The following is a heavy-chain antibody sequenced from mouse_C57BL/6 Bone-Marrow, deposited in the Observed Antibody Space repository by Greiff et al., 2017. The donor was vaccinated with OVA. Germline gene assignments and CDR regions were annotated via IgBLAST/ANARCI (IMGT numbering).Heavy chain of an antibody. V-gene: IGHV5-17*01. CDR2: ISSGSSTI. J-gene: IGHJ3*01. CDR3: ARPPYGSSPAWFAD. Sequence: EVKLMESGGGLVKPGGSLKLSCAASGFTFSDYGMHWVRQAPETGLEWVAYISSGSSTIYYADTVKGRFTISRDNAKNTLFLQMTSLRSEDTAMYYCARPPYGSSPAWFADWGQGTLVTVSA. D-gene: IGHD1-1*01. CDR1: GFTFSDYG.